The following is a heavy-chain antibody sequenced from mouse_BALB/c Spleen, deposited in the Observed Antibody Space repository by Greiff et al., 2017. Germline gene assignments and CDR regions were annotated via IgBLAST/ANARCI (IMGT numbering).Heavy chain of an antibody. J-gene: IGHJ4*01. CDR2: ISSGGST. V-gene: IGHV5-6-5*01. Sequence: EVKLVESGGGLVKPGGSLKLSCAASGFTFSSYAMSWVRQTPEKRLEWVASISSGGSTYYPDSVKGRFTISRDNARNILYLQMSSLRSEDTAMYYCARERGYDYDAEFYYAMDYWGQGTSVTVSS. CDR3: ARERGYDYDAEFYYAMDY. D-gene: IGHD2-4*01. CDR1: GFTFSSYA.